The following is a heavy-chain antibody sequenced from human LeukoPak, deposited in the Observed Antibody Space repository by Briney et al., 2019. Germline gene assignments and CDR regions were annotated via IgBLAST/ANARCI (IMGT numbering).Heavy chain of an antibody. D-gene: IGHD3-16*02. V-gene: IGHV3-15*01. CDR2: IKSKTDGGTT. J-gene: IGHJ4*02. CDR3: TTVRGQPMITFGGVIAYFDY. CDR1: GFTFSNAW. Sequence: PGGSLRLSCAASGFTFSNAWMSWVRQAPGKGLELVGRIKSKTDGGTTDYAAPVKGRFTISRDDSKNTLYLQMNSLKTEDTAVYYCTTVRGQPMITFGGVIAYFDYWGQGTLVTVSS.